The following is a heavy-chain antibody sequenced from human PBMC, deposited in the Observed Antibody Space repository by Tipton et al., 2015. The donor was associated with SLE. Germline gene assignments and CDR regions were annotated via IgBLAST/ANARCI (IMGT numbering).Heavy chain of an antibody. D-gene: IGHD3-3*01. CDR2: IYTSGST. Sequence: TLSLTCTVSGGSISSGSYYWSWIRQPAGKGLEWSGHIYTSGSTNYNPSLKSRVTISVDTSKNQFSLKLSAVTAADTAVYYCARAGWSGYYTDYWGQGTLVTVSS. CDR1: GGSISSGSYY. J-gene: IGHJ4*02. V-gene: IGHV4-61*09. CDR3: ARAGWSGYYTDY.